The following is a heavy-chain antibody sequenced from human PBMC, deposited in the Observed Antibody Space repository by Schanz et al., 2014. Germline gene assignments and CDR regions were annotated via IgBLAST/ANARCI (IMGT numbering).Heavy chain of an antibody. Sequence: EVFLVESGGGLVQPGGSLRLSCAASGFAFSSFALSWVRQSPGKGLEWVSCITGGSTTYTYYADSVRGRFTISRDNAKSSLYLQLNSLRAEDTAVYYCAKERVPDSMNYYGMDVWGQGTTVTVAS. V-gene: IGHV3-21*01. CDR1: GFAFSSFA. CDR3: AKERVPDSMNYYGMDV. D-gene: IGHD2-2*01. J-gene: IGHJ6*02. CDR2: ITGGSTTYT.